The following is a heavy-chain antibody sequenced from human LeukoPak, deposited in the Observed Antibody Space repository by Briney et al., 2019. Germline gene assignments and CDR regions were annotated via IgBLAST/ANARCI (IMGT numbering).Heavy chain of an antibody. D-gene: IGHD3-3*01. V-gene: IGHV1-18*01. J-gene: IGHJ1*01. CDR2: ISAYNGNT. CDR1: GYTFTSYG. CDR3: ATVLRFLDGFQH. Sequence: ASVKVSCKASGYTFTSYGISWVRQAPGQGLEWMGWISAYNGNTNYAQKLQGRVTMTTDTSTSTAYMELRSLRSEDTAVYYCATVLRFLDGFQHWGQGTLVTVSS.